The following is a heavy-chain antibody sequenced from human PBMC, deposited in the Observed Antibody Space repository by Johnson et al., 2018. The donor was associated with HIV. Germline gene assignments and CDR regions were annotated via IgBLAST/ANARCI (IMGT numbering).Heavy chain of an antibody. CDR2: SYSGGST. Sequence: VQLVESGGGIVRPGGSLRLSCAASGFTFDDYGMSWVRQAPGKGLAWVSVSYSGGSTYNADSVKGRCTSSRDNSKNTPYLQMDSLRAEETAVYYFAKGLKLGSGYDAFDFWGQGTIVTVSS. J-gene: IGHJ3*01. D-gene: IGHD7-27*01. CDR3: AKGLKLGSGYDAFDF. CDR1: GFTFDDYG. V-gene: IGHV3-66*01.